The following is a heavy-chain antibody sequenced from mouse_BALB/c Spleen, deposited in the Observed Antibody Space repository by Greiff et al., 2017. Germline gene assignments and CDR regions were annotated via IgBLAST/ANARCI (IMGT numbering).Heavy chain of an antibody. CDR2: ISSGGSYT. CDR1: GFTFSSYA. CDR3: ARVITTADYYAMDY. V-gene: IGHV5-9-4*01. D-gene: IGHD1-2*01. Sequence: EVKLVESGGDLVKPGGSLKLSCAASGFTFSSYAMSWVRQSPEKRLEWVAEISSGGSYTYYPDTVTGRFTISRDNAKNTLYLEMSSLRSEDTAMYYCARVITTADYYAMDYWGQGTSVTVSS. J-gene: IGHJ4*01.